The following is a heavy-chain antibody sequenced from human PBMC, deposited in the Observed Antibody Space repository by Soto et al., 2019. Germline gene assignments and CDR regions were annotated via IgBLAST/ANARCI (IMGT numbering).Heavy chain of an antibody. V-gene: IGHV3-23*01. CDR2: ISGRGGST. D-gene: IGHD6-19*01. J-gene: IGHJ4*02. CDR1: GFTFSSYA. Sequence: SLRLSCAASGFTFSSYAMIWVRQAPGKGLEWVSAISGRGGSTYYADSVKGRFTTSRDNSKNTLYLQMNSLRAEDTAVYYCAKFRGIAVDSFDYWGQGTLVTVS. CDR3: AKFRGIAVDSFDY.